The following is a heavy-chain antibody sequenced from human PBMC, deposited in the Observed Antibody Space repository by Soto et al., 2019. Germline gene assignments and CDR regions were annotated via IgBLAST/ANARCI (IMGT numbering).Heavy chain of an antibody. J-gene: IGHJ6*02. CDR1: GGSFSGYY. Sequence: TSETLSLTCAVYGGSFSGYYWSWIRQPPGKGLEWIGEINHSGSTNYNPSLKSRVTISVDTSKNQFSLKLSSVTAADTAVYYCARGRRTDSRSNYYYYGMDVWGQGTTVTVSS. V-gene: IGHV4-34*01. D-gene: IGHD6-13*01. CDR2: INHSGST. CDR3: ARGRRTDSRSNYYYYGMDV.